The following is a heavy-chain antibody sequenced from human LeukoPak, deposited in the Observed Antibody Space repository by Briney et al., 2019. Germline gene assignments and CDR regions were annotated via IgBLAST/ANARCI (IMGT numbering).Heavy chain of an antibody. Sequence: PGGSLRLSCAASGFSFSNHGIHWVRQAPGKGLEWVSLIWYDGSNKYYADSVKGRFTISRDDSKNSLYLQMNSLRAEDTAVYYCARDLMYYDFWSGYSYPDYWGQGTLVTVSS. CDR3: ARDLMYYDFWSGYSYPDY. CDR1: GFSFSNHG. CDR2: IWYDGSNK. D-gene: IGHD3-3*01. J-gene: IGHJ4*02. V-gene: IGHV3-33*01.